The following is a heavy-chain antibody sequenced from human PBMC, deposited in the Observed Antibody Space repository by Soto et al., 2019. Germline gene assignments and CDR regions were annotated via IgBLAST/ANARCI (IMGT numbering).Heavy chain of an antibody. V-gene: IGHV4-39*01. D-gene: IGHD5-12*01. CDR3: ARRGDGYIPFDY. CDR2: IYYSGST. Sequence: PSETLSLTCTVSGGSISSSSYYWGWIRQPPGKGLEWIGSIYYSGSTYYNPSLKSRVTISVDTSKNQFSLKLGSVTAADTAVYYCARRGDGYIPFDYWGQGTLVTVSS. J-gene: IGHJ4*02. CDR1: GGSISSSSYY.